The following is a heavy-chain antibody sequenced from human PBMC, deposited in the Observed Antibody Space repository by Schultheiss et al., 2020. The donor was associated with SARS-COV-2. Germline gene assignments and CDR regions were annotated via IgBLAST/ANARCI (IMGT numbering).Heavy chain of an antibody. CDR1: VFTFSSNG. J-gene: IGHJ4*02. Sequence: GGSLRLSCAASVFTFSSNGMNWVRQAPGKGLEWVSYISRSSTTISYADSVKGRFTISRDNARNSLFLQMNSLTAEDTAVYYCATDQVSIGTSPTFDYWGQGTLVTVSS. V-gene: IGHV3-48*01. CDR2: ISRSSTTI. D-gene: IGHD1-26*01. CDR3: ATDQVSIGTSPTFDY.